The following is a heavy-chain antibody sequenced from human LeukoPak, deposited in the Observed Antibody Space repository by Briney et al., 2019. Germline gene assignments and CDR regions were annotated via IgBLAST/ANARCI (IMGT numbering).Heavy chain of an antibody. V-gene: IGHV3-21*01. Sequence: GGSLRLSCAASRFIFSSYHMHWVRQPPGKGLEWVSSISSSNSFIYYADSMKGRFTISRDNAKNSLYLQMNSLRAEDTAVYYCAKGPGTVGAGGAFDIWGQGTMVTVSS. CDR1: RFIFSSYH. J-gene: IGHJ3*02. D-gene: IGHD1-26*01. CDR3: AKGPGTVGAGGAFDI. CDR2: ISSSNSFI.